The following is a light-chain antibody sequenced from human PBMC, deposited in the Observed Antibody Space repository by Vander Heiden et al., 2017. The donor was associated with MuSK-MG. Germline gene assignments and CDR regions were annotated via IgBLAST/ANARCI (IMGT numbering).Light chain of an antibody. Sequence: DIVMTQSPDSLAVSLGVRATINCKSSQSVLYSSNNKNYLAWYQQKPGQPPKKLIYWASTRESGVPDRFSGSGSGTDFTLTISSLQAEDVAVYYCQQYDTIPLTFGGGTKVEIK. CDR3: QQYDTIPLT. CDR2: WAS. V-gene: IGKV4-1*01. J-gene: IGKJ4*01. CDR1: QSVLYSSNNKNY.